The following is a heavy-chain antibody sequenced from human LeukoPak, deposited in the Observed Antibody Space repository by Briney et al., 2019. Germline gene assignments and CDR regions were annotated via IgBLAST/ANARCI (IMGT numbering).Heavy chain of an antibody. V-gene: IGHV4-59*12. CDR1: GGSISSYY. D-gene: IGHD4-23*01. Sequence: PSETLSLTCTVSGGSISSYYWSWIRQPPGKGLEWIGYIYYSGSTSYNPSLKSRVTISVDTSNNQFSLKLSSVTAADTAVYFCARGYGDNSGAFDIWGQGTLVTVSS. J-gene: IGHJ3*02. CDR3: ARGYGDNSGAFDI. CDR2: IYYSGST.